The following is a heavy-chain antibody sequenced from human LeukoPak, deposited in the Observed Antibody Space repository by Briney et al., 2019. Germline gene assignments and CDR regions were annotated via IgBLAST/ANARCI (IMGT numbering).Heavy chain of an antibody. D-gene: IGHD2-2*01. V-gene: IGHV4-38-2*02. CDR1: GYSISSGYY. J-gene: IGHJ5*02. CDR3: ATPSSSWFDP. CDR2: IYHSGST. Sequence: SETLSLTCTVSGYSISSGYYWGWIRQPPGKGLEWIGSIYHSGSTYYNPSLKSRVTISVDTSKNQFSLKLSSVTAADTAVYYCATPSSSWFDPWGQGTLVTVSS.